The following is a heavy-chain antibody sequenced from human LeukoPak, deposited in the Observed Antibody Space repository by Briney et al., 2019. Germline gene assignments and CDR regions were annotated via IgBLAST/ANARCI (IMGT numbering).Heavy chain of an antibody. CDR1: GFTFSSYS. J-gene: IGHJ4*02. CDR3: AKDQEAVAGTFDY. D-gene: IGHD6-19*01. Sequence: GGSLRLSCAASGFTFSSYSMNWVRQAPGKGLEWVSYISSSSSTIYYADSVKGRFTISRDNAKNSLYLQMNSLRAEDTAVYYCAKDQEAVAGTFDYWGQGTLVTASS. CDR2: ISSSSSTI. V-gene: IGHV3-48*01.